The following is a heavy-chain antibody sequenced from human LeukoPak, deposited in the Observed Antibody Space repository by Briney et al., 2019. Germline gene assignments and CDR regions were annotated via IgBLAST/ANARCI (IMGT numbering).Heavy chain of an antibody. CDR2: INSDGSST. V-gene: IGHV3-74*01. CDR3: ASSGRDYGDYFGPIYYGMDV. D-gene: IGHD4-17*01. Sequence: GGSLRLSCAASGFTFSSYWMHWVRQAPGKGLVWVSRINSDGSSTSYADSVKGRFTISRDNAKNTLYLQMNSLRAEDTAVYYCASSGRDYGDYFGPIYYGMDVWGQGTTVTASS. J-gene: IGHJ6*02. CDR1: GFTFSSYW.